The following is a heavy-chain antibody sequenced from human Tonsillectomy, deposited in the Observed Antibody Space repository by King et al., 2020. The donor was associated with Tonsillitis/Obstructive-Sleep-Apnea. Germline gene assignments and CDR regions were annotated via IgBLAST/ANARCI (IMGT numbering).Heavy chain of an antibody. CDR3: ARGEIWFGDS. CDR2: INPNSGAT. CDR1: GYTFIGYY. D-gene: IGHD3-10*01. Sequence: QLVQSGAEVKKPGASVKVSCKASGYTFIGYYMHWVRQAPGQGLEWMGWINPNSGATNYAQTFQGRVTMTRDTSINTAYMELSRLRSDDTAVYYCARGEIWFGDSWGQGTLVTVSS. V-gene: IGHV1-2*02. J-gene: IGHJ4*02.